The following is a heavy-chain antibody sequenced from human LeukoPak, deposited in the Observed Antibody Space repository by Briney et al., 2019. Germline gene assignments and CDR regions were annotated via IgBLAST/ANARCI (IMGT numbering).Heavy chain of an antibody. CDR3: ARGSAYYDSSGYICDY. J-gene: IGHJ4*02. CDR2: ISSSSSYI. V-gene: IGHV3-21*01. D-gene: IGHD3-22*01. Sequence: PGGSLRLSCAASGFTFSSYSMNWVRQAPGKGLEWVSSISSSSSYIYYADSVKGRFTISRDNAKNSLYLQMNSLRAEDTAVYYCARGSAYYDSSGYICDYWGQGTLVTVSS. CDR1: GFTFSSYS.